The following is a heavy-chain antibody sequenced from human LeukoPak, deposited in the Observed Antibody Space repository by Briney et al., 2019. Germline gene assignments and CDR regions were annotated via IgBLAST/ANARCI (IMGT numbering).Heavy chain of an antibody. D-gene: IGHD3-22*01. CDR1: GFTFSNYW. CDR2: INSDGINT. Sequence: PGGSLRLSCAASGFTFSNYWMHWVRQAPGKGLVWVSRINSDGINTSYADSVKGRFTISRDNAKNSLYLQMNSLRAEDTAVYYCARDYYDSSGYYYFDYWGQGTLVTVSS. V-gene: IGHV3-74*01. J-gene: IGHJ4*02. CDR3: ARDYYDSSGYYYFDY.